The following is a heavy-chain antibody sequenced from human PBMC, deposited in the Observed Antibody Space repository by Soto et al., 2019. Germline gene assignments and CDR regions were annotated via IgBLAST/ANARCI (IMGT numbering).Heavy chain of an antibody. CDR1: GFAFSSYA. CDR3: AKDLDEWLRPFDY. Sequence: GGSLRLSCAASGFAFSSYAMSWVRQAPGKGLEWVSAISGSGGSTYYADSVKGRFTISRDNSKNTLYLQMNSLRAEDTAVYYCAKDLDEWLRPFDYWGQGTLVTVSS. CDR2: ISGSGGST. J-gene: IGHJ4*02. D-gene: IGHD5-12*01. V-gene: IGHV3-23*01.